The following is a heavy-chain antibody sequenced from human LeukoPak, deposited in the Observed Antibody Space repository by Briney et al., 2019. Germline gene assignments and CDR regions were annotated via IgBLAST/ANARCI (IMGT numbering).Heavy chain of an antibody. CDR1: GGSISSGSYY. J-gene: IGHJ6*03. V-gene: IGHV4-61*02. D-gene: IGHD3-10*01. CDR3: AREGGGHYYGSGSYRGYYMDV. CDR2: IYTSGST. Sequence: SETLSLTCTVSGGSISSGSYYWSWIRQPAGKGLEWIGRIYTSGSTSYNPSLKSRVTISVDTSKNQFSLKLSSVTAADTAVYYWAREGGGHYYGSGSYRGYYMDVWGKGTTVTVSS.